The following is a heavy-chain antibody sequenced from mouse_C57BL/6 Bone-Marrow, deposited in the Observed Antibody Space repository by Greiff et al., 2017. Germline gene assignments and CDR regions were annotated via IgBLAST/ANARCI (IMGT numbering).Heavy chain of an antibody. J-gene: IGHJ2*01. CDR3: TRRAGTGEDY. Sequence: QVQLKQSGAELVRPGASVTLSCKASGYTFTDYEMHWVKQTPVHGLEWIGAIEPETGGTAYNQKFKGKAILTADKSSSTAYMALRSLTSEDSAVYNCTRRAGTGEDYWGKGTTLTVSS. CDR1: GYTFTDYE. CDR2: IEPETGGT. D-gene: IGHD3-3*01. V-gene: IGHV1-15*01.